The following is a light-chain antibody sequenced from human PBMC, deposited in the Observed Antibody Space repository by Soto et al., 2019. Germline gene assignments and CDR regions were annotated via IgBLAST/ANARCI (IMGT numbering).Light chain of an antibody. CDR3: QSHDRALNVYL. J-gene: IGLJ1*01. V-gene: IGLV1-44*01. CDR2: SNN. Sequence: QSVLTQPPSASGTPGQRVTISCSGSSSNIGSNTVNWYQQLPGTAPKLLIYSNNQRPSGVPDRFSGSKSGTSASLAISGLQSEDEADYYCQSHDRALNVYLFGTGTKVTVL. CDR1: SSNIGSNT.